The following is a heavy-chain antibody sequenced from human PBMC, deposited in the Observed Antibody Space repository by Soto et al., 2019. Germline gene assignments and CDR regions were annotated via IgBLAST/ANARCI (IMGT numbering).Heavy chain of an antibody. V-gene: IGHV3-15*07. D-gene: IGHD3-22*01. CDR1: GFTFSNAW. Sequence: EVQLVESGGGLVKPGGSLRLSCAASGFTFSNAWMNWVRQAPGKGLEWVGRIKSKTDGGTTDYAAPVKGRFTISRDDSKHTLYLQMNSLKTEDTAVYYCTAFTHYYDSRPFFDYWGQGTLVTVSS. J-gene: IGHJ4*02. CDR2: IKSKTDGGTT. CDR3: TAFTHYYDSRPFFDY.